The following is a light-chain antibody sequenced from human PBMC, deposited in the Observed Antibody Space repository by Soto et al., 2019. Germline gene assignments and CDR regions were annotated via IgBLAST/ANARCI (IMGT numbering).Light chain of an antibody. CDR3: SSYTITSTVV. V-gene: IGLV2-14*01. J-gene: IGLJ2*01. CDR1: SSDVGAYNY. Sequence: QSALTQPGSVSGSPGQAITMSSTGTSSDVGAYNYVSWYRQHPGEVPKLLIYHVSNRPSGLSNRFSGSKSGNTASLTISGLQAEYEADYYCSSYTITSTVVFGGGTKLTVL. CDR2: HVS.